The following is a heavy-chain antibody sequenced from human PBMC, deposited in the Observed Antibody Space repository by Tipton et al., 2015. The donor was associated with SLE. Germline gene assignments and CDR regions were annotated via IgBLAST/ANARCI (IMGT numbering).Heavy chain of an antibody. CDR2: IRRKAYGATA. D-gene: IGHD2-15*01. CDR3: TRVLSLKVGVAVADGFDI. J-gene: IGHJ3*02. CDR1: GFTFGDYA. Sequence: SLRLSCTTSGFTFGDYAMNWVRQAPGKGLEWVTFIRRKAYGATAEYAASWKGRFHISRDDSRSIAYLQMNSLKTEDTAVYYCTRVLSLKVGVAVADGFDIWGQGTMVTVSS. V-gene: IGHV3-49*04.